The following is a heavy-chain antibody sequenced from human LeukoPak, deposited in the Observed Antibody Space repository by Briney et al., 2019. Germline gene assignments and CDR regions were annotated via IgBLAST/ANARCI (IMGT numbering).Heavy chain of an antibody. CDR1: GFTFSSSA. Sequence: GGSLRLSCAASGFTFSSSAMSWVRQAPGKGLEWVSNIRGSGSGGSTYYADSVKCRFTISRDNSKNTLYLKMNSLRAEDTAIYYCAKSGYNRFDYWGQGTLVTVSS. D-gene: IGHD5-24*01. CDR3: AKSGYNRFDY. J-gene: IGHJ4*02. CDR2: IRGSGSGGST. V-gene: IGHV3-23*01.